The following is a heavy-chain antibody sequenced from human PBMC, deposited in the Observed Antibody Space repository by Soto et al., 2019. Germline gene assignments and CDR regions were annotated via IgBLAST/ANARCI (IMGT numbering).Heavy chain of an antibody. J-gene: IGHJ6*02. CDR3: ARTWIQPRRRDYYYYGMDV. V-gene: IGHV4-39*01. CDR2: IYYSGST. Sequence: SETLSLTCTVSGGSISSSSYYWGWIRQPPGKGLEWIGSIYYSGSTYYNPSLKSRVTISVDTSKNQFSLKLSSVTAADTAVYYCARTWIQPRRRDYYYYGMDVWGQGTTVTVSS. D-gene: IGHD5-18*01. CDR1: GGSISSSSYY.